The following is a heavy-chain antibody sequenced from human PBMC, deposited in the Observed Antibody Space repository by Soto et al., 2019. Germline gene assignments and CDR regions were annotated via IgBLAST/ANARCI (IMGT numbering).Heavy chain of an antibody. D-gene: IGHD4-17*01. CDR3: AIIQAYGYYDAY. CDR1: GYTFTSYY. CDR2: INPSGGST. V-gene: IGHV1-46*01. J-gene: IGHJ4*02. Sequence: QVQLVQSGAEVKKPGASVKVSCKASGYTFTSYYMHWVRQAPGQGLEWMGIINPSGGSTSYAQKFQGRVTMTRDTSTSTVYMELSSLRAEDTAVYYCAIIQAYGYYDAYWGQGTLVTVSS.